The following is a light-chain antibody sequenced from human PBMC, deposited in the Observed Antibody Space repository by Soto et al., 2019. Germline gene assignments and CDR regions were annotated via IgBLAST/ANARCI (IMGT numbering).Light chain of an antibody. J-gene: IGKJ2*01. Sequence: ENVLTQSPDTLSLSPGERATLSCRASQTVASSFLAWYQHKPGQAPRLLIYDSSSRASGIPDRFSGSGSGTDFTLTISTLEPEDVAVYYCQQYSSSPYNFGQGTKLEIK. CDR3: QQYSSSPYN. V-gene: IGKV3-20*01. CDR1: QTVASSF. CDR2: DSS.